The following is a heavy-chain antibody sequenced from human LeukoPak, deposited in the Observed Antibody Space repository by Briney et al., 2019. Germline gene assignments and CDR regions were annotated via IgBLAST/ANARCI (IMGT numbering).Heavy chain of an antibody. CDR1: GFTFSSYG. CDR3: AKDEMAAAGALGY. CDR2: ISYDGSNK. J-gene: IGHJ4*02. V-gene: IGHV3-30*18. D-gene: IGHD6-13*01. Sequence: GGSLRLSCAASGFTFSSYGMHWVRQAPGKGLEWVAVISYDGSNKYYADSVKGRFTISRDNSKNTLYLQMNSLRAEDTAVYYCAKDEMAAAGALGYWGQGTLVTVSS.